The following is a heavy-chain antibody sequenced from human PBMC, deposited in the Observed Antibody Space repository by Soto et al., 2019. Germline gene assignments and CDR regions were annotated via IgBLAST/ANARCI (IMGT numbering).Heavy chain of an antibody. CDR2: IWFDGSNR. Sequence: PGGSLRLSCAASGFSFSKFAMHWARQAPGKGLECVAVIWFDGSNRDYADSVKGRFIVSRDNSENTLSLQMNNLRAEDTGVYYCAREGDSSGYPVYFDSWGQGTVVTVSS. CDR1: GFSFSKFA. D-gene: IGHD3-22*01. J-gene: IGHJ4*02. CDR3: AREGDSSGYPVYFDS. V-gene: IGHV3-33*01.